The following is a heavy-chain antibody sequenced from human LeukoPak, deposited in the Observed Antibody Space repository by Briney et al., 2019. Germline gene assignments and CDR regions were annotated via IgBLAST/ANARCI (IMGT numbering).Heavy chain of an antibody. CDR2: IYWNDDK. Sequence: ESGPTLVKPTQTLTLTCTFSGFSLSTSGVGVGWIRQPPGKALEWLALIYWNDDKRYGPSLKSRLTIAKDTSKNQVVLTMTNMDPVDTATYYCAHRQTYSSSWYDWGQGTLVTVSS. V-gene: IGHV2-5*01. CDR1: GFSLSTSGVG. CDR3: AHRQTYSSSWYD. J-gene: IGHJ4*02. D-gene: IGHD6-13*01.